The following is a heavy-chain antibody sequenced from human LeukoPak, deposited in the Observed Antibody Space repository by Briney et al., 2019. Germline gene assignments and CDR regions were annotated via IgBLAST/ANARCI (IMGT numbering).Heavy chain of an antibody. CDR3: ARNNGMDV. J-gene: IGHJ6*02. V-gene: IGHV3-7*03. Sequence: GGSLRLSCAVSGFTFSSYAMTWVRQVPGRGPEWVANVNRYGSETYYLDSVKGRFTISKDNAKNSLYLQMNSMRAEDTALYHCARNNGMDVWGQGTTVIVSS. CDR2: VNRYGSET. CDR1: GFTFSSYA.